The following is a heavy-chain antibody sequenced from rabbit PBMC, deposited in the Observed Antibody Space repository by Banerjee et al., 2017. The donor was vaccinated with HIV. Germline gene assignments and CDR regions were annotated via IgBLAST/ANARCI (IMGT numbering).Heavy chain of an antibody. CDR2: IYSGFGVT. V-gene: IGHV1S47*01. CDR1: GIDFSTAG. D-gene: IGHD2-1*01. J-gene: IGHJ4*01. CDR3: TSKGDDDYGDYVFNL. Sequence: LVESGGGLVQPGESLKLSCKASGIDFSTAGINWVRQAPGKGPEWIAYIYSGFGVTNYASWVNGRFTISSDNAQNTVFLQMTSLTASDTATYFCTSKGDDDYGDYVFNLWGQGTLVTVS.